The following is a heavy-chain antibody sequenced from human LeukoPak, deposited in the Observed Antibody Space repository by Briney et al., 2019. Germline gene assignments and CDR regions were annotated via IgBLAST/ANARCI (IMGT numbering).Heavy chain of an antibody. CDR2: IYHSGST. V-gene: IGHV4-30-2*01. J-gene: IGHJ4*02. CDR1: GGSISSGGYS. Sequence: SETLSLTCAVSGGSISSGGYSWSWIRQPPGKGLEWIGYIYHSGSTYCNPSLKSRVTISVDRSKNHFSLKLNSVTAADTALYYCARAVLNLDYWGQGTLVTVSS. CDR3: ARAVLNLDY. D-gene: IGHD2-8*01.